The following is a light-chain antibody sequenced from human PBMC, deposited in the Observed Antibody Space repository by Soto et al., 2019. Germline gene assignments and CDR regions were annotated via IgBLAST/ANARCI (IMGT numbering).Light chain of an antibody. J-gene: IGKJ1*01. V-gene: IGKV1-12*01. CDR1: QGINNW. CDR3: QQANPFPGT. Sequence: DIQMTQYPSSVSASVGDRVTLTCRASQGINNWLAWYQQKPGKAPKLLINVASRLESGVPSRFSGSGSGTDCTLTISSLQPEDFATYYCQQANPFPGTVGQGTKVEVQ. CDR2: VAS.